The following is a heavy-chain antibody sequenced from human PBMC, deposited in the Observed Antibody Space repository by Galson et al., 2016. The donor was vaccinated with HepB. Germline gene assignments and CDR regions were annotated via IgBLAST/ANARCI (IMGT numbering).Heavy chain of an antibody. D-gene: IGHD1-26*01. Sequence: SLRLSCAASGFTFSSYGIHWVRQAPGKGLEWVAVIWYDGSNKNYADSVKGRFTISRDNSNNTLYLQMTSLRDEDTAVYYCATWGWQLLKTDYWGQGILVTVSS. CDR2: IWYDGSNK. V-gene: IGHV3-33*01. CDR3: ATWGWQLLKTDY. CDR1: GFTFSSYG. J-gene: IGHJ4*02.